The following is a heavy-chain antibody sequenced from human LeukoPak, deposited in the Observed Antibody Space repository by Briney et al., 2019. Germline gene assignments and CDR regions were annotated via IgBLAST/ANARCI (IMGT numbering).Heavy chain of an antibody. CDR1: GGSISSGGYY. D-gene: IGHD5-18*01. CDR2: IYYSGST. Sequence: SQTLSLTCTVSGGSISSGGYYWSWIRQPPGEGLEWIGYIYYSGSTYYHPSLKSRVTISLDASKNQFSLRLNSVTAADTAVYYCARLDTLNWFDPWGQGTLVSVSS. V-gene: IGHV4-30-4*01. CDR3: ARLDTLNWFDP. J-gene: IGHJ5*02.